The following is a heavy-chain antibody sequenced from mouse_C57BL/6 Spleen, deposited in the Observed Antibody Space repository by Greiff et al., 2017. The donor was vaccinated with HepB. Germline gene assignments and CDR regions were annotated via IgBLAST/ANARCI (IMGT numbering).Heavy chain of an antibody. D-gene: IGHD1-1*01. CDR3: ARRPYGSSYGTLWCAY. CDR2: IYPGSGST. CDR1: GYTFTSYW. J-gene: IGHJ3*01. V-gene: IGHV1-55*01. Sequence: QVQLKQPGAELVKPGASVKMSCKASGYTFTSYWITWVKQRPGQGLEWIGDIYPGSGSTNYNEKFKSKATLTVDTSSSTAYMQLSSLTSEDSAVYYCARRPYGSSYGTLWCAYWGQGTLVTVSA.